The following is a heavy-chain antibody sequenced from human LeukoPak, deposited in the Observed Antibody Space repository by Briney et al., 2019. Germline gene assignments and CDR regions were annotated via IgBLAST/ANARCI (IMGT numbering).Heavy chain of an antibody. CDR3: AKDKYDILTGYRRAEYFQH. V-gene: IGHV3-23*01. Sequence: GGSLRLSCAASGFTFSSYAMSWVRQAPGKGLEWVSAISGSGGSTYCADSVKGRFTISRDNSKNTLYLQMNSLRAEDTAVYYCAKDKYDILTGYRRAEYFQHWGQGTLVTVSS. D-gene: IGHD3-9*01. J-gene: IGHJ1*01. CDR1: GFTFSSYA. CDR2: ISGSGGST.